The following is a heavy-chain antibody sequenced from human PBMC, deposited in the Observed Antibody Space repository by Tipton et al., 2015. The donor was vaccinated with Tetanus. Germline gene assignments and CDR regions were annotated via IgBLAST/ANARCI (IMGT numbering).Heavy chain of an antibody. D-gene: IGHD2-2*01. CDR2: VYYNGNN. Sequence: TLSLTCTVSGGSISSYYWSWIRQPPGKGLEWIGYVYYNGNNHYNPALKSRVTISVDTSKNQFSLKLSSVTAADTAIYYCAREVPAAGHFDSWGQGTLVTVSS. CDR3: AREVPAAGHFDS. V-gene: IGHV4-59*01. CDR1: GGSISSYY. J-gene: IGHJ4*02.